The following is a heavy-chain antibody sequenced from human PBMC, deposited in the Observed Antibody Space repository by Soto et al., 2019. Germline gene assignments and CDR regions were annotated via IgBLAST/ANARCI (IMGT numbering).Heavy chain of an antibody. J-gene: IGHJ4*02. V-gene: IGHV3-11*01. CDR1: GFTFSDYY. Sequence: AGGSLRLSCAASGFTFSDYYMGWIRQAPGKGLEWVSYISSSGGTISYADSVKGRFVISRDNARSSLYLQLNSLRADDTAVYYCARGSGPDYWGQGTLVTVSS. CDR2: ISSSGGTI. CDR3: ARGSGPDY.